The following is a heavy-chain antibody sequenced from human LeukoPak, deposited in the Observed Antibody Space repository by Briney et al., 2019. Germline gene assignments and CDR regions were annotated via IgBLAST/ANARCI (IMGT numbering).Heavy chain of an antibody. CDR3: AKGGYCSSTSCYVGWFDP. Sequence: PGGSLRLSCAASGFTFSSYVMNWVRQAPRKGLELVSVISGGGVSTYYADSVKGRFTISRDNSKNTLFLQMNSLRAEDTAVYYCAKGGYCSSTSCYVGWFDPWGQGTLVTVSS. CDR2: ISGGGVST. J-gene: IGHJ5*02. V-gene: IGHV3-23*01. CDR1: GFTFSSYV. D-gene: IGHD2-2*01.